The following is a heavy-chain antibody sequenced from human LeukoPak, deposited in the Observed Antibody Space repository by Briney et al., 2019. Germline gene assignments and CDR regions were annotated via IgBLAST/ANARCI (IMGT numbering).Heavy chain of an antibody. Sequence: GGSLRLSCAASGFTFSSYGMHWVRQAPGKGLEWVAVISYDGSNKYYADSVKGRFTISRDNSKNTLYLQMNSLRAEDTAVYYCAKDPADDPRIVGAEYFDYWGQGTLVTVSS. J-gene: IGHJ4*02. CDR2: ISYDGSNK. V-gene: IGHV3-30*18. D-gene: IGHD1-26*01. CDR3: AKDPADDPRIVGAEYFDY. CDR1: GFTFSSYG.